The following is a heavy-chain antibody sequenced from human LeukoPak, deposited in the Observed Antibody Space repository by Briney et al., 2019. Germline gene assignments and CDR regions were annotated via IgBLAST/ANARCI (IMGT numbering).Heavy chain of an antibody. CDR3: AREGEQWLINGYFDY. V-gene: IGHV3-21*01. CDR1: GFTFSSYS. D-gene: IGHD6-19*01. Sequence: SGGSLRLSCAASGFTFSSYSMNWVRQAPGKGLEWVSSISSSSSYIYYADSVKGRFSISRDNAKNSLYLQMNSLRAEDTAVYYCAREGEQWLINGYFDYWGQGTLVTVSS. J-gene: IGHJ4*02. CDR2: ISSSSSYI.